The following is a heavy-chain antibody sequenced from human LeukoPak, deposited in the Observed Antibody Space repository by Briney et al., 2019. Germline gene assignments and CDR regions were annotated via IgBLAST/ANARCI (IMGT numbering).Heavy chain of an antibody. J-gene: IGHJ1*01. CDR1: GFTFRSYA. Sequence: GGSLRLSCAASGFTFRSYAVTWVRQAPGKGLEWVSYITNSGSYTNYADSVKGRFTISRDNSKNTLYLQMKSLRAEDTAVYYCARTDETAPAEDFQHWGQGTLVTVSS. CDR3: ARTDETAPAEDFQH. V-gene: IGHV3-23*01. CDR2: ITNSGSYT. D-gene: IGHD2-21*02.